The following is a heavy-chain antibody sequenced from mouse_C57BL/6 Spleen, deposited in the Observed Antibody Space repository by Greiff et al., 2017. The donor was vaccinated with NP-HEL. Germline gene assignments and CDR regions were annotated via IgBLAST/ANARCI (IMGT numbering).Heavy chain of an antibody. CDR2: IYPGDGDT. CDR3: AREGDYYYGSSLYYFDY. D-gene: IGHD1-1*01. J-gene: IGHJ2*01. Sequence: VQGVESGPELVKPGASVKISCKASGYAFSSSWMNWVKQRPGKGLEWIGRIYPGDGDTNYNGKFKGKATLTADKSSSTAYMQLSSLTSEDSAVYFCAREGDYYYGSSLYYFDYWGQGTTLTVSS. V-gene: IGHV1-82*01. CDR1: GYAFSSSW.